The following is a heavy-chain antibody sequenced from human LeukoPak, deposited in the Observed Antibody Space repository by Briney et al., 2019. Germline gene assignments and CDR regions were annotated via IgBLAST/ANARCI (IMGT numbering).Heavy chain of an antibody. CDR2: IYYSGST. Sequence: SETLSLTCTVSGGSISSYYWSWIRQPPGKGLEWIGYIYYSGSTNYNPSLKSRVTISVDTSKNQFSLKLSSVTAADTAVYYCARDRAAAGSFDPWGQGTLVTVSS. D-gene: IGHD6-13*01. CDR3: ARDRAAAGSFDP. J-gene: IGHJ5*02. V-gene: IGHV4-59*12. CDR1: GGSISSYY.